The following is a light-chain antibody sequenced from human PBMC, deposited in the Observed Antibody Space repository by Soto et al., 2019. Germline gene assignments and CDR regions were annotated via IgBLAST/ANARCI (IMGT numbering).Light chain of an antibody. CDR1: SSNIGAGYV. CDR2: GNI. Sequence: QSVLTQPPSVSGSPGQRVTISCTGSSSNIGAGYVVHWYQQRPGTAPKLLIFGNINRPSGVPDRFSGSKSGTSASVAITGLQAEDEADYYCQSYDSTLSARYVFGYGTKLTVL. CDR3: QSYDSTLSARYV. J-gene: IGLJ1*01. V-gene: IGLV1-40*01.